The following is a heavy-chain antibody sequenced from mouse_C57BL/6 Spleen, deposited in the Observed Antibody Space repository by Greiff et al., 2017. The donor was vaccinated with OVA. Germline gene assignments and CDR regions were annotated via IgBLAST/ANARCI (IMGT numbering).Heavy chain of an antibody. J-gene: IGHJ1*03. V-gene: IGHV1-15*01. CDR2: IDPETGGT. CDR3: TGSSYWYFDV. CDR1: GYTFTDYE. D-gene: IGHD1-1*01. Sequence: VQLVESGAELVRPGASVTLSCKASGYTFTDYEMHWVKQTPVHGLEWIGAIDPETGGTAYNQKFKGKAILTADKSSSTAYMELRSLTSEDSAVYYCTGSSYWYFDVWGTGTTVTVSS.